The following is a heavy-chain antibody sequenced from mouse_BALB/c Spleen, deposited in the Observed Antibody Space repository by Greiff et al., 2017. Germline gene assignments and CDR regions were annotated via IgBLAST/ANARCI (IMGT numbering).Heavy chain of an antibody. CDR2: IYWDDDK. D-gene: IGHD1-1*01. Sequence: QVTLKVSGPGILQPSQTLSLTCSFSGFSLSTSGMGVSWIRQPSGKGLEWLAHIYWDDDKRYNPSLKSRLTISKDTSRNQVFLKITSVDTADTATYYCARRGLRLAMDYWGQGTSVTVSS. CDR3: ARRGLRLAMDY. V-gene: IGHV8-12*01. J-gene: IGHJ4*01. CDR1: GFSLSTSGMG.